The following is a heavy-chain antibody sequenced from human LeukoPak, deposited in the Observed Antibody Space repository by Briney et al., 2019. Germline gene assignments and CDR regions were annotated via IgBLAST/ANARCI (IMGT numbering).Heavy chain of an antibody. Sequence: SGPTLVKPTQTLTLTCTFSGFSPSTSGVGGGWIRQPPGKALEWPALIYWDDDKRYSPSLKSRLTITKDTSKNQVVLTLTNMDPVDAATYYCARLKAVAGGYYSDYWGQGTLVTVSS. CDR2: IYWDDDK. CDR1: GFSPSTSGVG. D-gene: IGHD6-19*01. V-gene: IGHV2-5*02. CDR3: ARLKAVAGGYYSDY. J-gene: IGHJ4*02.